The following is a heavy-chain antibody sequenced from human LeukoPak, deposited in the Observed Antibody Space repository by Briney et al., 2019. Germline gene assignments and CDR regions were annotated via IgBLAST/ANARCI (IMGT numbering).Heavy chain of an antibody. CDR2: IYHSGST. CDR3: ARGPPSGYQSRRARSWFDP. Sequence: SQTLSLTCAVSGGSISSGGYSWSWTRQPPGKGLEWIGYIYHSGSTYYNPSLKSRVTISVDTSKNQFSLKLSSVTAADTAVYYCARGPPSGYQSRRARSWFDPWGQGTLVTVSS. D-gene: IGHD5-12*01. J-gene: IGHJ5*02. V-gene: IGHV4-30-2*01. CDR1: GGSISSGGYS.